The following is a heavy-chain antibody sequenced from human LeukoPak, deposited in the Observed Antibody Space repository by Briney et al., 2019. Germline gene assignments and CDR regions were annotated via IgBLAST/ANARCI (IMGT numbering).Heavy chain of an antibody. J-gene: IGHJ3*01. CDR2: ISGSGGST. CDR3: ARITIFG. Sequence: GGSLRLSCAASGFTFSSYSMNWVRQAPGKGLEWVSAISGSGGSTYYADSVKGRFTISRDNAKNSLYLQMNSLRPDDTAVYYCARITIFGGGQGTMVTVSA. CDR1: GFTFSSYS. V-gene: IGHV3-21*01. D-gene: IGHD3-3*01.